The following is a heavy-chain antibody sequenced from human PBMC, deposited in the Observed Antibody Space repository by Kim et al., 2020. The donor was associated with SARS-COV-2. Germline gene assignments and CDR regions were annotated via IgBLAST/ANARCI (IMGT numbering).Heavy chain of an antibody. CDR3: ARGGASYRGYFDY. CDR2: ISSSSSYI. J-gene: IGHJ4*02. V-gene: IGHV3-21*04. Sequence: GGSLRLSCAASGFTFSSYSMNWVRQAPGKGLEWVSSISSSSSYIYYADSVKGRFTISRDNAKNSLYLQMNSLRAEDTAVYYCARGGASYRGYFDYWGQGTLVTVSS. CDR1: GFTFSSYS. D-gene: IGHD3-10*01.